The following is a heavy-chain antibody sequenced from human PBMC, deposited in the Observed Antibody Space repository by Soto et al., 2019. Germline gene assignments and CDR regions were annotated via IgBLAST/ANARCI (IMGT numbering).Heavy chain of an antibody. V-gene: IGHV4-61*01. Sequence: PSETLSLTCTVSGGSVSSGSYYWSWIRQPPGKGLEWIGYIYYSGSTNYNPSLKSRVTISVDTSKNQFSLRLTSVTASDTAMYYCARDHEFDHWGQGALVTVSS. J-gene: IGHJ4*02. CDR2: IYYSGST. CDR3: ARDHEFDH. CDR1: GGSVSSGSYY.